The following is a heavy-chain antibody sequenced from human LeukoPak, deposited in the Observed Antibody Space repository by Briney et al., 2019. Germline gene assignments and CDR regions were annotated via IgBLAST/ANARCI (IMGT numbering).Heavy chain of an antibody. D-gene: IGHD5-18*01. Sequence: GRSLRLSCAASEFTFSSYGMHWVRQAPGKGLEWVAVISYDGSNKYYADSVKGRFTISRDNSKNSLYLQMNSLRAEDTAVYYCARDGIQLWLDYWGQGTLVTVSS. CDR1: EFTFSSYG. J-gene: IGHJ4*02. CDR3: ARDGIQLWLDY. CDR2: ISYDGSNK. V-gene: IGHV3-30*03.